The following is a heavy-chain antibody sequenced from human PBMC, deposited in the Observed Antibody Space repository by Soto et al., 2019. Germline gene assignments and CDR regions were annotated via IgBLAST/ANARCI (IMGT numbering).Heavy chain of an antibody. CDR1: GFAFYNYA. V-gene: IGHV3-23*01. Sequence: EEQLLESGGGLIQPGGSLRLSCAASGFAFYNYAMAWVRQAPGKGLEWVSGIGDSGISIYYTDSVKGRFTISRDNSKNTLFLQMDSLRGEDTALYYCAKDARRTGLLGQWVGWGQGTLVTVSS. CDR3: AKDARRTGLLGQWVG. J-gene: IGHJ4*02. CDR2: IGDSGISI. D-gene: IGHD1-26*01.